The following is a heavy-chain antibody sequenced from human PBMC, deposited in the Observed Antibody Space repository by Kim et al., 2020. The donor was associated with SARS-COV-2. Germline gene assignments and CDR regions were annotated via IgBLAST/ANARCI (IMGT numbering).Heavy chain of an antibody. CDR2: K. CDR3: AHSIAVSPFDY. D-gene: IGHD6-19*01. Sequence: KRDSPSLKSRLTITKDTSKNQVVLTMTNMDPVDTATYYCAHSIAVSPFDYWGQGTLVTVSS. J-gene: IGHJ4*02. V-gene: IGHV2-5*01.